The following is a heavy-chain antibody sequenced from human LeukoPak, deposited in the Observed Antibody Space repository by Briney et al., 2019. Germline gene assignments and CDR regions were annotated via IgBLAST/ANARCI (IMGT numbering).Heavy chain of an antibody. CDR3: ARVHLPFTWIQLWSLHY. D-gene: IGHD5-18*01. CDR1: GFTFSDYA. CDR2: ISYDGSNK. V-gene: IGHV3-30*04. Sequence: PGGSLRLSCAASGFTFSDYAMHWVRQAPGKGLEGVAVISYDGSNKFYADSVKGRFTISRDNSKNTLYLQMNSLRAEDTALYYCARVHLPFTWIQLWSLHYWGQGTLVTVSS. J-gene: IGHJ4*02.